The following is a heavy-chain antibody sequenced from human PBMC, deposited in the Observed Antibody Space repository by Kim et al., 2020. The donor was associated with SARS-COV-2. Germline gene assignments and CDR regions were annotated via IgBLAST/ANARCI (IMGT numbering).Heavy chain of an antibody. D-gene: IGHD6-19*01. CDR1: GFTFSSHW. Sequence: GGSLRLSCAASGFTFSSHWMHWVRQAPGKGLVWVSRINSDGTTTSYGDSVKGRFTIFRDNAKNTLYLQMNSLRAEDTAVYYCVRRQFTSGWYYFDYWGQG. J-gene: IGHJ4*02. CDR3: VRRQFTSGWYYFDY. V-gene: IGHV3-74*01. CDR2: INSDGTTT.